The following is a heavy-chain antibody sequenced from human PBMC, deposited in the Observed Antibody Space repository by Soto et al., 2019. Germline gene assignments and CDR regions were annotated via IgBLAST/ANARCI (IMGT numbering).Heavy chain of an antibody. V-gene: IGHV3-23*01. CDR1: GFTFSSYA. D-gene: IGHD1-7*01. J-gene: IGHJ4*02. CDR3: AKDRQYNWNYRLAPYYFAS. Sequence: PGGALRLSWAASGFTFSSYAMSWVRQAPGKGLEWVSAISGSGGSTYYADSVKGRFTISRDNSKNTLYLQMNSLRAEDTAVYYCAKDRQYNWNYRLAPYYFASSGQGTLVPVSS. CDR2: ISGSGGST.